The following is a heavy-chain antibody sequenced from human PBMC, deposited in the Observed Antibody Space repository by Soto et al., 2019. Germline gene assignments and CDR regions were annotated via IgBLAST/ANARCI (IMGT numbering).Heavy chain of an antibody. J-gene: IGHJ4*02. Sequence: QVQLQESGPGLVKPSETLSLTCTVSDDSISAYPWSWIRQPPGEGLEWVGYISDSGSTNYNPSLKSRVTISVDASRNQFSLNLNSVTAADTAVYYCARVRHGSSGWDGTLDHWGQGTLVTVSS. D-gene: IGHD6-25*01. CDR1: DDSISAYP. CDR3: ARVRHGSSGWDGTLDH. V-gene: IGHV4-59*01. CDR2: ISDSGST.